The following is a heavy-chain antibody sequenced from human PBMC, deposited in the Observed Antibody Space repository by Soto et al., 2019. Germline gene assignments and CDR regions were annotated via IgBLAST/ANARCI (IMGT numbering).Heavy chain of an antibody. CDR2: IYYSGST. CDR3: ARDTSTTWFQGLFDY. V-gene: IGHV4-61*01. Sequence: SETLSLTCTVSGGSVSSGSYYWSWIRQPPGKGLEWIGYIYYSGSTNYNPSLKSRVTISVDTSKNQFSLKLSSVTAADTAVYYCARDTSTTWFQGLFDYWGQGTLVTV. D-gene: IGHD1-7*01. CDR1: GGSVSSGSYY. J-gene: IGHJ4*02.